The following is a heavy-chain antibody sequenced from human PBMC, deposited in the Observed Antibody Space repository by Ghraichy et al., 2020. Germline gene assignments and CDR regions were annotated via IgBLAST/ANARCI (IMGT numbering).Heavy chain of an antibody. CDR2: ITSSSRTI. CDR1: GFTFSAYS. Sequence: GVLNISCVGSGFTFSAYSMNWVRQSPGKGLEWVSYITSSSRTIFYADSVKGRFTISRDNAQNSLYLQMNSLRDEDTAEYFCARGSKVVRFYYYDGMDVWGQGTTVTVAS. J-gene: IGHJ6*02. CDR3: ARGSKVVRFYYYDGMDV. V-gene: IGHV3-48*02. D-gene: IGHD4-23*01.